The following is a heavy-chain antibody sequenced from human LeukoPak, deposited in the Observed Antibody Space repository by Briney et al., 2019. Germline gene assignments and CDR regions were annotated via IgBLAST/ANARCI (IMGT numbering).Heavy chain of an antibody. Sequence: SETLSLTCTVSGYSISSGYYWVWSRQPPGKGLEWIGSIYHSGTTYYNPSFKSRVTISVDTSKNQFSLKLSSVTAADTAVYHCARDQPYMDVWGKGTTVTVS. CDR3: ARDQPYMDV. V-gene: IGHV4-38-2*02. CDR1: GYSISSGYY. CDR2: IYHSGTT. J-gene: IGHJ6*03.